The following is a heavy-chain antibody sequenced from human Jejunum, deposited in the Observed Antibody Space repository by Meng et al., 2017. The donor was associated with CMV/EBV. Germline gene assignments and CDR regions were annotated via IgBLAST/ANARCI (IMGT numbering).Heavy chain of an antibody. CDR3: ARGARTSIQPWPARWFPRDN. CDR1: SYY. D-gene: IGHD5-18*01. CDR2: IDPNDGST. J-gene: IGHJ4*02. Sequence: SYYINWVRQAPGRGLEWLGVIDPNDGSTYYAQKFQGRVIMTRDTSTSTVYMELSSLISEDTAVYYCARGARTSIQPWPARWFPRDNWGQGTLVTVSS. V-gene: IGHV1-46*01.